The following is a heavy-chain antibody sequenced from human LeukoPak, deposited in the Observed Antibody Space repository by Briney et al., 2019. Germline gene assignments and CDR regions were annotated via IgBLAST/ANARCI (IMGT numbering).Heavy chain of an antibody. J-gene: IGHJ4*02. Sequence: ASVKVSCKASGYTFTSYAMHWVRQAPGQRLEWMGWINAGNGNTKYSQKFQGRVTITRDTSASTAYMELSSLRSEGTAVYYCARVSSGWYYFDYWGQGTLVTVSS. CDR3: ARVSSGWYYFDY. CDR1: GYTFTSYA. V-gene: IGHV1-3*01. CDR2: INAGNGNT. D-gene: IGHD6-19*01.